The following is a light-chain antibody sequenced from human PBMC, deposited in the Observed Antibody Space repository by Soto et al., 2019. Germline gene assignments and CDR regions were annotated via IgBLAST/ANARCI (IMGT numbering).Light chain of an antibody. CDR3: QQRSKWPPAT. J-gene: IGKJ2*01. CDR2: DAS. CDR1: QSVSSY. Sequence: EVVLTQSPDTLSLSPGERATLSCRASQSVSSYLAWYQQKPGQAPRLLIYDASNRATGVPARFSGSGSGTDFTLTISSLEPEDFAVYYCQQRSKWPPATFGQGTKLEIK. V-gene: IGKV3-11*01.